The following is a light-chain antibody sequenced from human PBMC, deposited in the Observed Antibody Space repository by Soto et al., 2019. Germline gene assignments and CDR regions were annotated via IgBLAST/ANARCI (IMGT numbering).Light chain of an antibody. CDR2: DVS. J-gene: IGLJ1*01. V-gene: IGLV2-11*01. CDR3: CSYAGRYTYV. Sequence: QSALTQPRSVSGSPGQSVTTSCTGTSSDVGGYNYVSWYQQNPGKATKLMIYDVSKRPSGVPDRFSGSRSGNTASLTISGLQAEDEADYYCCSYAGRYTYVFGTGTKVTVL. CDR1: SSDVGGYNY.